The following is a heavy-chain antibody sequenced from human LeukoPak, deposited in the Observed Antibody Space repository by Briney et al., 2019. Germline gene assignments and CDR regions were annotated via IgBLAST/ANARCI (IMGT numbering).Heavy chain of an antibody. V-gene: IGHV3-21*01. CDR1: GFTFSSYA. D-gene: IGHD4-17*01. CDR3: ARAGGDYVWRN. J-gene: IGHJ4*02. Sequence: GGSLRLSCAASGFTFSSYAMSWVRQAPGKGLEWVSAISSSSSYIYYADSVKGRFTISRDNAKNSLYLQMNSLRAEDTAVYYCARAGGDYVWRNWGQGTLVTVSS. CDR2: ISSSSSYI.